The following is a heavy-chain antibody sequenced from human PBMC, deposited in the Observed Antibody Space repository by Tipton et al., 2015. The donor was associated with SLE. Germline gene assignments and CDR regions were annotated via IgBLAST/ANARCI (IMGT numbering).Heavy chain of an antibody. D-gene: IGHD2-21*01. CDR1: GGSFSGHY. CDR2: IQHSGST. V-gene: IGHV4-34*01. Sequence: LRLSCAVYGGSFSGHYWSWIRQPPGKGPEWIGEIQHSGSTTYNPSLKSRVTISVDTSNNQFSLKLPSVTAADTAVYYCARGGRASDWFDLWGQGTLVTVPS. CDR3: ARGGRASDWFDL. J-gene: IGHJ5*02.